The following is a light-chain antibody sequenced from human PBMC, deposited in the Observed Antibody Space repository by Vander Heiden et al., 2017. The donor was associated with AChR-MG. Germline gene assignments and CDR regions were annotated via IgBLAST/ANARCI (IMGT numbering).Light chain of an antibody. CDR3: ERYKT. V-gene: IGKV3-20*01. CDR1: QSVTSSY. Sequence: EIVLTQSPDTLSLSLGERATLSCRASQSVTSSYLGWYQHKPGQAPRHLIYGASTRATGIPDRFSGSGSGTDFTLTISRLEPEDFAGYYCERYKTFGQGTKVEI. CDR2: GAS. J-gene: IGKJ1*01.